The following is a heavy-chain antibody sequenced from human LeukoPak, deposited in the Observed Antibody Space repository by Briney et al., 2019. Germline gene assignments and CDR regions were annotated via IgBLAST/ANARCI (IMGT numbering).Heavy chain of an antibody. CDR3: ARHMTTAVSGDFDY. Sequence: SDTLSLTCTISGGSMSSSNYYWGWIRQPPGKGLECIGSVYYSGSTYYNPSLKSRVTISVDTSKNQFSLKLSSVTAADTAVYYCARHMTTAVSGDFDYWGQGTLVTVSS. J-gene: IGHJ4*02. D-gene: IGHD4-11*01. CDR2: VYYSGST. CDR1: GGSMSSSNYY. V-gene: IGHV4-39*01.